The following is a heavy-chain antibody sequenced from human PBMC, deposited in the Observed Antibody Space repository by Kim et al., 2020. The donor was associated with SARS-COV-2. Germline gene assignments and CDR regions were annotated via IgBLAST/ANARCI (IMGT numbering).Heavy chain of an antibody. CDR1: GFTFSSYW. CDR2: INGDGSRT. J-gene: IGHJ4*02. Sequence: GGSLRLSCAASGFTFSSYWMHWVRQAPGKGLVWVSRINGDGSRTSYADSVKGRFTISRDNAKNTLYLQMNSLRADDTAVYYCATSPGEIAYWGQGTLVTVSS. D-gene: IGHD3-10*01. CDR3: ATSPGEIAY. V-gene: IGHV3-74*01.